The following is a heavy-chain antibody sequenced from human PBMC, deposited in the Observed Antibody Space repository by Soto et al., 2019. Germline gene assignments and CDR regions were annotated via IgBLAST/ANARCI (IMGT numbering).Heavy chain of an antibody. CDR3: AGGQYYFDY. CDR1: GFPFSSYG. D-gene: IGHD2-15*01. J-gene: IGHJ4*02. Sequence: QVQLVESGGGVVQPGRSLRLSCAASGFPFSSYGMHRVRQAPGKGLDWVALISYDGSNKYYADSVKGRFTISRDNSKHTLYLEMSSLRVEDTAVYYCAGGQYYFDYCGQGTLVSVSS. V-gene: IGHV3-30*03. CDR2: ISYDGSNK.